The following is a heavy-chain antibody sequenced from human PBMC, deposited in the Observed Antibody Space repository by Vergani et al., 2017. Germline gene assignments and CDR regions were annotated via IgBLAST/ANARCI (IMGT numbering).Heavy chain of an antibody. Sequence: DVQLLQSGGDLVQPGGSLKLSCVASGFTFSTHAMSWVRQTPGKGLEWVGRIKSQIDGGTTDYAAPVKGRFTISRDDSKNTLYLQMNSLKTEDTAVYYCTTGRYFDRYYFDYWGQGTLVTVSS. CDR2: IKSQIDGGTT. CDR3: TTGRYFDRYYFDY. CDR1: GFTFSTHA. D-gene: IGHD3-9*01. V-gene: IGHV3-15*01. J-gene: IGHJ4*02.